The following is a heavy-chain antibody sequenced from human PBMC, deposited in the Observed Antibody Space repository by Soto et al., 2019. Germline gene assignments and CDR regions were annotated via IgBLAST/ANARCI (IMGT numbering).Heavy chain of an antibody. CDR3: PRDGGEVVVPAADWYFDL. J-gene: IGHJ2*01. Sequence: QVQLVQSGAEVKKPGSSVKVSCKASGGTFSSYTISWVRQAPGQGLEWMGRIIPILGIANYAQKFQGRVTINAEKSTSHAEKEVSSPRCQGRAVYFWPRDGGEVVVPAADWYFDLWGRGTLVTVSS. V-gene: IGHV1-69*08. D-gene: IGHD2-2*01. CDR2: IIPILGIA. CDR1: GGTFSSYT.